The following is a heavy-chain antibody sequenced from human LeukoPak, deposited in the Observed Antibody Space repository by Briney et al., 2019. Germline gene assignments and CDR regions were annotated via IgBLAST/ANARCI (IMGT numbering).Heavy chain of an antibody. CDR3: ARERVENQQLVGGNY. CDR1: GLTVSSNY. CDR2: IYSGGST. V-gene: IGHV3-66*01. D-gene: IGHD6-6*01. Sequence: GGSLRLSCAASGLTVSSNYMSWVRQAPGKGLEWVSVIYSGGSTYYADSVKGRFTISRDNSKNTLYLQMNSLRAEETAVYYCARERVENQQLVGGNYWGQGTLVTVSS. J-gene: IGHJ4*02.